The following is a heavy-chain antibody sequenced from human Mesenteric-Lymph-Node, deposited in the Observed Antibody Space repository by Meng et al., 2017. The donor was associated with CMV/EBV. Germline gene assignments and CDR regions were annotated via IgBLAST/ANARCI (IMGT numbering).Heavy chain of an antibody. D-gene: IGHD2-2*02. CDR2: IKSKTDGGTI. J-gene: IGHJ6*02. V-gene: IGHV3-15*01. CDR1: TFTNAW. Sequence: TFTNAWMNWVRQAAGKGLEWVGRIKSKTDGGTIDYTAPVKGRFTISRDDSKNTLYLQMNSLKTEDTAVYYCTTCSTTNCFTPGMDVWGRGTAVTVSS. CDR3: TTCSTTNCFTPGMDV.